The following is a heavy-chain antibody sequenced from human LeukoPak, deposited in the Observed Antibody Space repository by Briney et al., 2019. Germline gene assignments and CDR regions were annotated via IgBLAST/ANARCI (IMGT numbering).Heavy chain of an antibody. CDR1: GGSISSSSYY. CDR2: IYYSGST. J-gene: IGHJ5*02. CDR3: ARLIVLLWPQFRGLNWFGP. Sequence: SETLSLTRTVSGGSISSSSYYWGWIRQPPGKGLEWIGSIYYSGSTYYNPSLKSRVTISVDTSKNQFSLKLSSVTAADTAVYYCARLIVLLWPQFRGLNWFGPWGQGTLVTVSS. D-gene: IGHD3-10*01. V-gene: IGHV4-39*01.